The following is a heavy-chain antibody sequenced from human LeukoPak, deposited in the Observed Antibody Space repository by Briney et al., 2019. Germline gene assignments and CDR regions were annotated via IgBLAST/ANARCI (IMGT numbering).Heavy chain of an antibody. CDR3: AKVGSAMVNFYYFDY. Sequence: GGSLRLSCAASGFTFSSYAMSWVRQAPGKGLEWVSAISGSGGSTYYADSVKGRFTIPRDNSKNTLYLQMNSLRAEDTAVYYCAKVGSAMVNFYYFDYWGQGTLVTVSS. D-gene: IGHD5-18*01. CDR2: ISGSGGST. V-gene: IGHV3-23*01. CDR1: GFTFSSYA. J-gene: IGHJ4*02.